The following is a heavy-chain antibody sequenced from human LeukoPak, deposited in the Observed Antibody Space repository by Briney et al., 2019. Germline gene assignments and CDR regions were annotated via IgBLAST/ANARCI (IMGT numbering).Heavy chain of an antibody. D-gene: IGHD1-1*01. CDR1: GFTFSSYS. J-gene: IGHJ5*02. CDR2: ISSSSSYI. Sequence: GGSLRLSCAASGFTFSSYSMNWVRQAPGKGLEWDSSISSSSSYIYYADSVKGRFTISRDNAKNSQYLQMNSLRAEDTAVYYCARDPQRGAGNRIHWFDPWGQGTLVTVSS. CDR3: ARDPQRGAGNRIHWFDP. V-gene: IGHV3-21*01.